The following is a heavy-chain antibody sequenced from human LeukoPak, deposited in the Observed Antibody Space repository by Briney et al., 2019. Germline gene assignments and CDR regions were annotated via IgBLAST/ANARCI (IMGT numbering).Heavy chain of an antibody. CDR1: GYTFTGYY. CDR2: INPNNGGT. Sequence: PGASVKVSCKASGYTFTGYYMHWVRQAPGQGLEWMGWINPNNGGTNYAQKFQGWVTMTRDTSISTAYMELSRLRSDDTAVYYCARGVVVVVPAATYYYYGMDVWGQGTTVTVSS. CDR3: ARGVVVVVPAATYYYYGMDV. D-gene: IGHD2-2*01. J-gene: IGHJ6*02. V-gene: IGHV1-2*04.